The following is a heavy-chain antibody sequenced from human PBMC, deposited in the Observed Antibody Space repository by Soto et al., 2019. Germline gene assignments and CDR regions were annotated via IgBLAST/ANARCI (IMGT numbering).Heavy chain of an antibody. J-gene: IGHJ4*02. CDR3: AKGGSGLDY. V-gene: IGHV3-23*01. CDR2: ISVSGGST. Sequence: GGSLRISCAASGLTFNSYVMSWVRQAPGKGLEWVSSISVSGGSTYYADSVKGRFTISRDNSKNTLYLQMNSLRGEDTAVYYCAKGGSGLDYWGQGTLVTVSS. D-gene: IGHD3-10*01. CDR1: GLTFNSYV.